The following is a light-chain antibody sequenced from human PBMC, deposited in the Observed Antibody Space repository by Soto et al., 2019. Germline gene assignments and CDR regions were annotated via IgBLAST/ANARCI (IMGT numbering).Light chain of an antibody. CDR1: QGIGSW. Sequence: DIQMTQSPSTLSASVGDRVIITCRASQGIGSWLAWYQQKPGKAPKLLIYKASTLESGVPSRFSGSGSGTDFTLTSSSLQPDDFAIYYCQQYETYWTFGQGTKVEIK. J-gene: IGKJ1*01. CDR2: KAS. CDR3: QQYETYWT. V-gene: IGKV1-5*03.